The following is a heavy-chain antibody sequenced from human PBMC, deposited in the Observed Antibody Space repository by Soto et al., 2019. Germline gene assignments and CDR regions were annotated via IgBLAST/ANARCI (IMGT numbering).Heavy chain of an antibody. J-gene: IGHJ6*02. D-gene: IGHD6-13*01. CDR2: INHSGST. V-gene: IGHV4-34*01. CDR1: GGSFSGYY. CDR3: ARLRCGSSWEYYYYYGMDV. Sequence: SETLSLTCAVYGGSFSGYYWSWIRQPPGKGLEWIGEINHSGSTNYNPSLKSRVTISVDTSKNQFSLKLSSVTAADTAVYYCARLRCGSSWEYYYYYGMDVWGQGTTVTVSS.